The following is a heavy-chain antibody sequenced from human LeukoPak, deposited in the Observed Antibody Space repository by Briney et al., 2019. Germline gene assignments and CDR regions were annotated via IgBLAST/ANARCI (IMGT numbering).Heavy chain of an antibody. CDR1: RLTFTSAW. J-gene: IGHJ4*02. V-gene: IGHV3-15*01. D-gene: IGHD3-16*02. Sequence: AGGSLRLSCAASRLTFTSAWMRWHRQSPGKGLEWVGRIKSKADGETIDYAAPVKGRFTISRHDPIKTLYLLMNSLETDDTAVYICITHIPGGGYPLDFWGQGTLVTVSS. CDR2: IKSKADGETI. CDR3: ITHIPGGGYPLDF.